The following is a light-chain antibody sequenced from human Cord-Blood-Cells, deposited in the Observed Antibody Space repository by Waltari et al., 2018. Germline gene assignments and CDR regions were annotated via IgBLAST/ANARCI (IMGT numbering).Light chain of an antibody. Sequence: QSALTQPASVSGSPGQSIPIPCTGTSSDGGSSNLVSWYQQHPGKAPKLMIYEGSKRPSGVSNRFSGSKSGNTASLTISGLQAEDEADYYCCSYAGSSTFHVVFGGGTKLTVL. CDR1: SSDGGSSNL. CDR2: EGS. V-gene: IGLV2-23*03. CDR3: CSYAGSSTFHVV. J-gene: IGLJ2*01.